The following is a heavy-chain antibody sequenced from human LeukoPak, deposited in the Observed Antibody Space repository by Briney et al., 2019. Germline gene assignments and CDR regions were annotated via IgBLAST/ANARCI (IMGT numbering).Heavy chain of an antibody. V-gene: IGHV3-48*03. Sequence: QPGGSLRLSCAASGFTFSSYEMNWVRQAPGKGLEWVSYISSSGSTIYYADSVKGRFTISRDNSKNTLYLQMNSLRAEDTAVYYCAKDLSLAAYYDSSGQSLDYWGQGTLVTVSS. CDR1: GFTFSSYE. CDR2: ISSSGSTI. CDR3: AKDLSLAAYYDSSGQSLDY. D-gene: IGHD3-22*01. J-gene: IGHJ4*02.